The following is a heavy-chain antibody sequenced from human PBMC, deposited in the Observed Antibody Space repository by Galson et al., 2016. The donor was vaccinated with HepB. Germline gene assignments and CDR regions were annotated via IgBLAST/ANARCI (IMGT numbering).Heavy chain of an antibody. CDR2: ISYDGSNK. V-gene: IGHV3-30*18. CDR1: GFTFSSYG. CDR3: AKDLLGCSGGRCYVISKPLRRSYFDYTMDV. J-gene: IGHJ6*01. Sequence: SLRLSCAASGFTFSSYGMHWVRQTPGKGLEWVAIISYDGSNKYYADSVKGRFIISRDNSKNTLTLQMNSLRAEDTAVYYCAKDLLGCSGGRCYVISKPLRRSYFDYTMDVWGQATTVTASS. D-gene: IGHD2-15*01.